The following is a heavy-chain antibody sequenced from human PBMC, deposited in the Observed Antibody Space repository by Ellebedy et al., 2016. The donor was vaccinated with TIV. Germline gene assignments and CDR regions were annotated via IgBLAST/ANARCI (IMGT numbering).Heavy chain of an antibody. D-gene: IGHD3-16*02. CDR3: ARDFNDPARLGELSWLDI. V-gene: IGHV1-46*01. J-gene: IGHJ3*02. CDR1: GYTFTSYY. Sequence: ASVKVSCXASGYTFTSYYMHWVRQAPGQGLEWMGIINPSGGSTSYAQKFQGRVTMTRDTSTSTVYMELSSLRSEDTAVYYCARDFNDPARLGELSWLDIWGQGTMVTVSS. CDR2: INPSGGST.